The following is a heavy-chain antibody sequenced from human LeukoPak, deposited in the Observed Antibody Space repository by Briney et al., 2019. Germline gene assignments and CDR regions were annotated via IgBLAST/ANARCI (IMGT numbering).Heavy chain of an antibody. Sequence: VKASCKASGGTFSSYAISWVRQAPGQGLEWMGRIIPILGIANYAQKFQGRVTITADKSTSTAYMELSSLRSEDTAVYYCAEGVLGYYYSGMDVWGQGTPFTVSS. J-gene: IGHJ6*02. CDR2: IIPILGIA. CDR1: GGTFSSYA. D-gene: IGHD3-16*02. CDR3: AEGVLGYYYSGMDV. V-gene: IGHV1-69*10.